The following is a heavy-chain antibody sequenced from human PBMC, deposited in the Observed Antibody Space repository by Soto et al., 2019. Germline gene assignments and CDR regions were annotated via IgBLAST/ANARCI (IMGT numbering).Heavy chain of an antibody. D-gene: IGHD6-6*01. Sequence: ASVKVSCKASGGTFSSYAISWVRQAPGQGLEWMGGIIPIFGTANYAQKFQGRVTITADESTSTAYMELSSLRSEDTAVYYCARDLAALESYYFDYWGQGTLVTVSS. CDR3: ARDLAALESYYFDY. J-gene: IGHJ4*02. V-gene: IGHV1-69*13. CDR2: IIPIFGTA. CDR1: GGTFSSYA.